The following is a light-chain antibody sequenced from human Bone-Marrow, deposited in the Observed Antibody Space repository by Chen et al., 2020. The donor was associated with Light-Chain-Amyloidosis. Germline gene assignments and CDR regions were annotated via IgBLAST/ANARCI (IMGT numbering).Light chain of an antibody. J-gene: IGKJ1*01. V-gene: IGKV2-28*01. Sequence: DIVMTQSPLSLPVSPGEPASISCGSSRSLLHSNGYNYLDWYLQKPGQSPQLLIYLGSNRASGIPNRFSGSGSGTDFTLTISRVEAEDVGVYYCMQALQTPCAFGQGTKVEIK. CDR3: MQALQTPCA. CDR2: LGS. CDR1: RSLLHSNGYNY.